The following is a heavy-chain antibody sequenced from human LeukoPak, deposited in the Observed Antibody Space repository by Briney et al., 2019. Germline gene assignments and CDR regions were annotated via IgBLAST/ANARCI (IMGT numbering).Heavy chain of an antibody. D-gene: IGHD5-24*01. CDR2: INPSGGST. V-gene: IGHV1-46*01. CDR3: ARDHRDGYNYRYNWFDP. CDR1: GYTFTSYY. J-gene: IGHJ5*02. Sequence: ASVKVSCKASGYTFTSYYMHWVRQAPGQGLEWMGIINPSGGSTSYAQKFQGRVTMTRDTSTSTVYMELSSLRSEDTAAYYCARDHRDGYNYRYNWFDPWGQGTLVTVSS.